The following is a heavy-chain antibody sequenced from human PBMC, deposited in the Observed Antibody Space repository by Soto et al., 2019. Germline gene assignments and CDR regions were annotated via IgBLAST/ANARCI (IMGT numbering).Heavy chain of an antibody. CDR1: GFTFNDYA. J-gene: IGHJ4*02. CDR2: ISWNSGSI. Sequence: GGSLRLSCAASGFTFNDYAMHWVRQAPGKGLEWVSGISWNSGSIGYADSVKGRFTISRDNAKNSLYLQMNSLRAEDTAVYYCAKDGGYCGGDCYTYFDYWGQGALVTVSS. V-gene: IGHV3-9*01. CDR3: AKDGGYCGGDCYTYFDY. D-gene: IGHD2-21*02.